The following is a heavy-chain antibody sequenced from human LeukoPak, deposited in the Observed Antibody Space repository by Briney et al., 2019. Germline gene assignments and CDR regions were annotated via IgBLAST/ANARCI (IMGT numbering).Heavy chain of an antibody. D-gene: IGHD5-12*01. V-gene: IGHV3-48*01. Sequence: PGESLRLSCTATEFTFSKYNMNWVRQAPGKGLEWVSYISTTSGTIYYADSVKGRFTISRDKAKNSLYLQMNSLRVEDTAVYYCAKAHIVATDYWGQGTLVTVSS. J-gene: IGHJ4*02. CDR2: ISTTSGTI. CDR3: AKAHIVATDY. CDR1: EFTFSKYN.